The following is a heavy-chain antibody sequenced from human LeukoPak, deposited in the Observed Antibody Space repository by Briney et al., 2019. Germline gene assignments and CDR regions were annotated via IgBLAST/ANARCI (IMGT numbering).Heavy chain of an antibody. CDR3: ARDLAPYCSGGRCSTFDY. CDR1: GFTFSSYG. J-gene: IGHJ4*02. CDR2: ISGSGGST. Sequence: GGTLRLSCAASGFTFSSYGMSWVRQAPGKGLEWVSAISGSGGSTYYADSVKGRFTISRDNAKNSLYLQMNSLRGEDTALYYCARDLAPYCSGGRCSTFDYWGQGTLVTVSS. V-gene: IGHV3-23*01. D-gene: IGHD2-15*01.